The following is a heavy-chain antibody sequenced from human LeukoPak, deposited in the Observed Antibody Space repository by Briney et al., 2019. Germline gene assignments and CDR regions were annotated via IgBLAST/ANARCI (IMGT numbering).Heavy chain of an antibody. CDR1: GFTFSSYA. CDR2: ISGSGGST. J-gene: IGHJ4*02. V-gene: IGHV3-23*01. D-gene: IGHD3-10*01. Sequence: PGGSLRLSCAASGFTFSSYAMSWVRQAPGKGLEWVSAISGSGGSTYYADSVKGRFTISRDNSKNTLYLQMNSLRAEDTAVYYCATPGGFRELCPSDYWGQGTLVTVSS. CDR3: ATPGGFRELCPSDY.